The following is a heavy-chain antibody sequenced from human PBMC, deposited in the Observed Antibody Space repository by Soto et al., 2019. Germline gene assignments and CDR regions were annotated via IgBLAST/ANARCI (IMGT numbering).Heavy chain of an antibody. D-gene: IGHD3-10*01. CDR2: ISGYNGKT. V-gene: IGHV1-18*01. Sequence: QVQLVQSGAEVKTPGASVKVSCKASGYTFTSYDISWVRQAPGQGLEWMGWISGYNGKTNYAQKFQGRVTMTTDTSTTTAYMELRSLRSDDTAVYYCARLYYYGSGSFSQFDPWGQGILVTVSS. CDR3: ARLYYYGSGSFSQFDP. J-gene: IGHJ5*02. CDR1: GYTFTSYD.